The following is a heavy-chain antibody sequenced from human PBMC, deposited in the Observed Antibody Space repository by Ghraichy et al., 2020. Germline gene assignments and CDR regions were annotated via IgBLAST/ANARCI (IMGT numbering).Heavy chain of an antibody. CDR3: AREYCRGGRCYFGTGGSHFDY. V-gene: IGHV3-74*01. J-gene: IGHJ4*02. CDR1: GFTLSNYW. D-gene: IGHD2-15*01. CDR2: IKSDGSST. Sequence: GGSLRLSCAASGFTLSNYWMHWVRLAPGKGLVWVSRIKSDGSSTSYADSVKGRFTISRDNAKNTLYLQMNSLRAEDTAVYYCAREYCRGGRCYFGTGGSHFDYWGQGTLFTVSS.